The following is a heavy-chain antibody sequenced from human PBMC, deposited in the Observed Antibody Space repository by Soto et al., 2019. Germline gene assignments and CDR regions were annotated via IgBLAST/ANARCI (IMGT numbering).Heavy chain of an antibody. CDR3: ASSLNYYDSSGYSIDY. J-gene: IGHJ4*02. Sequence: PSETLSLTCTVSGGSVSSGSYYWSWIRQPPGKGLEWIGYIYYSGSTNYNPSLKSRVTISVDTSKNQFSLKLSSVTAADTAVYYCASSLNYYDSSGYSIDYWGQGTLVTVSS. CDR2: IYYSGST. CDR1: GGSVSSGSYY. D-gene: IGHD3-22*01. V-gene: IGHV4-61*01.